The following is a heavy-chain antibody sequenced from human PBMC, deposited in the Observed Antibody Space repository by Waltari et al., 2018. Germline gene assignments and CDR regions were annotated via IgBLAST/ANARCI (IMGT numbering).Heavy chain of an antibody. CDR1: GGSISSSSYY. V-gene: IGHV4-39*01. J-gene: IGHJ4*02. CDR2: VYSSGNT. D-gene: IGHD3-3*01. CDR3: ARLVVPAFWSDYYYFDY. Sequence: QLRLQESGPGLVKPSETLSLTCTVSGGSISSSSYYWGWIRQPPGKGLEWIGGVYSSGNTYYNPSLKSRVTISVDTSKNQFSLKLSSVTAADTAVYYCARLVVPAFWSDYYYFDYWGQGTLVTVSS.